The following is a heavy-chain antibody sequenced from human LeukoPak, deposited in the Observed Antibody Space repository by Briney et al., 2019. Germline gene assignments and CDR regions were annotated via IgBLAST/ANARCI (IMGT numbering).Heavy chain of an antibody. CDR2: IHQDGSEK. D-gene: IGHD3-22*01. CDR1: GFTFSSYW. Sequence: PGGPLRLSCAASGFTFSSYWMSWVRQAPGKGLEWVANIHQDGSEKYYVDSVKGRFTISRDNAKNSLHLQMNSLSAEDTAVYYCASSGYFSPFDYWGQGTLVTVSS. V-gene: IGHV3-7*01. J-gene: IGHJ4*02. CDR3: ASSGYFSPFDY.